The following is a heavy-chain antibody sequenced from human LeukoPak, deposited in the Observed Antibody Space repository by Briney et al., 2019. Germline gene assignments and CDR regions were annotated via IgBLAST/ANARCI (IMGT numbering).Heavy chain of an antibody. J-gene: IGHJ4*02. CDR2: ITGNGGNT. Sequence: GGSLRLSCAASGFTSSDYAMHWVRQAPGRGLEYVSTITGNGGNTYYANSVKGRFTISRDNSKNTLYLQMGSLRLEDMALYYCARSRGSGTYCLAYWGRGTLVTVSS. CDR3: ARSRGSGTYCLAY. CDR1: GFTSSDYA. V-gene: IGHV3-64*01. D-gene: IGHD1-26*01.